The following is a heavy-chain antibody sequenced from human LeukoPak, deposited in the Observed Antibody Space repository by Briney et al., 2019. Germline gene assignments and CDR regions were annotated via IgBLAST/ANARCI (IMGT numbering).Heavy chain of an antibody. CDR2: INQDGSEI. V-gene: IGHV3-7*01. J-gene: IGHJ4*02. CDR3: ARDNDGLVGATAPFDY. D-gene: IGHD1-26*01. CDR1: GFTFSRFR. Sequence: PGESLRLSCAASGFTFSRFRMSWDRQPPGKGLEWVANINQDGSEIYYVDSVKGRFTISRDNAKNSLYLQLNNLRAEDTAVYYCARDNDGLVGATAPFDYWGQGTLVTVSS.